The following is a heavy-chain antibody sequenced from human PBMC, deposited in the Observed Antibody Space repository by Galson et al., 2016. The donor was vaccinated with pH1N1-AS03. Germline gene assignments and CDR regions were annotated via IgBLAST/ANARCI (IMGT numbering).Heavy chain of an antibody. D-gene: IGHD3-16*02. CDR3: ARDYRWAFDY. CDR1: GGSISRNN. V-gene: IGHV4-4*07. Sequence: TLSLTCTVSGGSISRNNWSWIRQPAGKGLEWIGRIYSSGSSSYNPSLKSRVTKSLDTSKNQLSLKLSSVTAADTAVYYCARDYRWAFDYWGQGTLVTVSS. CDR2: IYSSGSS. J-gene: IGHJ4*02.